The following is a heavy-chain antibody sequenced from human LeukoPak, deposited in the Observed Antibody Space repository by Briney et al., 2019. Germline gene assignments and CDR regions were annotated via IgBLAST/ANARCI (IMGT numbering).Heavy chain of an antibody. CDR1: GGSISSSSYY. V-gene: IGHV4-39*07. J-gene: IGHJ5*02. CDR3: ARDSGSSPRFDP. D-gene: IGHD6-6*01. Sequence: SSETLSLTCTVSGGSISSSSYYWGWIRQPPGKGLEWIGEINHSGSTNYNPSLKSRVTISVDASKNQFSLELNSVTAADTAVYYCARDSGSSPRFDPWGQGTLVTVSS. CDR2: INHSGST.